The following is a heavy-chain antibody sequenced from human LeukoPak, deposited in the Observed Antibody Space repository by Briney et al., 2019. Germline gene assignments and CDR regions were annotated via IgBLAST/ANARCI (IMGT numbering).Heavy chain of an antibody. CDR3: ARGPPNWGFDY. CDR2: ISPKSGNT. V-gene: IGHV1-8*01. J-gene: IGHJ4*02. D-gene: IGHD7-27*01. CDR1: GYTFTSYD. Sequence: GASVKVSCKASGYTFTSYDINWVRLATGQGHEWMGWISPKSGNTGYAQKFQGRVTMTRNTSTSTAYMELSSLRSEDTAVYYCARGPPNWGFDYWGQGTLVTVSS.